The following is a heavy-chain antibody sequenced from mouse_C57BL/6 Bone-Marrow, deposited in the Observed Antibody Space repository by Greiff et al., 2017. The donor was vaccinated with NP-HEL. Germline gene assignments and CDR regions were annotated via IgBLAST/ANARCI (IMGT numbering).Heavy chain of an antibody. J-gene: IGHJ3*01. CDR1: GYTFTSYW. CDR2: IGPCDSYT. Sequence: QVQLQQPGAELVMPGESVKLSCTASGYTFTSYWMHWVKQSPGQGLEWIGEIGPCDSYTYYNHKFKGQFTFTVDKSTSTAYMQLSSLTSEDSAVYYCAREGGYYGCSSWFAYWGQGTLVTVSA. CDR3: AREGGYYGCSSWFAY. V-gene: IGHV1-69*01. D-gene: IGHD1-1*01.